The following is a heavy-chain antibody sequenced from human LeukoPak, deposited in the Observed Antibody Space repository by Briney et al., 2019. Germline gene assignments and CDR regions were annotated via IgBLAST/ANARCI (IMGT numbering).Heavy chain of an antibody. J-gene: IGHJ4*02. Sequence: PSETLPLTCTVSGGSISSGGYYWSWTRQHPGKGLEWIGHISYSGSTYYNPSLNSRVTISVGTSKSQFSLKLSSVTAADTAVYYCARVRGYSYGELDSWGQGTLVTVSS. CDR2: ISYSGST. CDR1: GGSISSGGYY. CDR3: ARVRGYSYGELDS. D-gene: IGHD5-18*01. V-gene: IGHV4-31*03.